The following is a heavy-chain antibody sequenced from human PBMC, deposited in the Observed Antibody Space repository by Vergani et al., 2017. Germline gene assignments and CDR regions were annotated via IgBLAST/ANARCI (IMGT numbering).Heavy chain of an antibody. V-gene: IGHV3-33*01. CDR3: ARAPPEIRFLGSGYMDV. CDR1: GFTFSGFG. CDR2: IWYDGSNK. J-gene: IGHJ6*03. Sequence: QVQLVESGGGVVQPGRSLRLSCAASGFTFSGFGMHWVRQAPGKGLEWVAVIWYDGSNKYYGDSVKGRFTISRDNSKNTLYLQMNSLRAEDTAVYYCARAPPEIRFLGSGYMDVWGKGTTVTVSS. D-gene: IGHD3-3*01.